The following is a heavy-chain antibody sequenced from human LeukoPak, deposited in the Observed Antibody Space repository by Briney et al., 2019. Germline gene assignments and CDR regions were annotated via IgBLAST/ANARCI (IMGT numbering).Heavy chain of an antibody. CDR3: ARGGYSYGLDAFDI. CDR2: ISSSSSYI. J-gene: IGHJ3*02. D-gene: IGHD5-18*01. CDR1: GFTFSSYS. V-gene: IGHV3-21*01. Sequence: PGGSLRLSCAAYGFTFSSYSMNWVRQAPGKGLEWVSSISSSSSYIYYADSVKGRFTISRDNAKNSLYLQMNSQRAEDTAVYYCARGGYSYGLDAFDIWGQGTMVTVSS.